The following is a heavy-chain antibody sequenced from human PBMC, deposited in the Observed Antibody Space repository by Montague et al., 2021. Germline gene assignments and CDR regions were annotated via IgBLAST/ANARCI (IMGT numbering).Heavy chain of an antibody. V-gene: IGHV3-9*01. J-gene: IGHJ4*02. CDR3: AKEKGIALVRGLDY. CDR1: GFRFDDYT. D-gene: IGHD3-10*01. Sequence: YLRLSCAASGFRFDDYTMHWVRQVPGKGLEWVSGISWNSNTIDYVDSVKGRFTISRHHAKNSLYLEMNSLRAEDTALYFCAKEKGIALVRGLDYWGQGTLVTVSS. CDR2: ISWNSNTI.